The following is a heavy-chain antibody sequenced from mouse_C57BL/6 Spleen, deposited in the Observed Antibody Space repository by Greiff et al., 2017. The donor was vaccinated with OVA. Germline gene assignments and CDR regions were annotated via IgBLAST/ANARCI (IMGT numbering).Heavy chain of an antibody. V-gene: IGHV1-26*01. CDR1: GYTFTDYY. Sequence: EVKLMESGPELVKPGASVKISCKASGYTFTDYYMNWVKQSHGKSLEWIGDINPNNGGTSYNQKFKGKATLTVDKSSSTAYMELRSLTSEDSAVYYCARSRDYYAMDYWGQGTSVTVSS. CDR2: INPNNGGT. J-gene: IGHJ4*01. CDR3: ARSRDYYAMDY.